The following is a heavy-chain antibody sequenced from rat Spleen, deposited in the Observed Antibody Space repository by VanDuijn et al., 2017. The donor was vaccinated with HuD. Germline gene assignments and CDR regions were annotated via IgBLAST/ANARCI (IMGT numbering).Heavy chain of an antibody. V-gene: IGHV5-31*01. J-gene: IGHJ1*01. CDR1: GFTFSYYW. CDR3: ARQGYLRDWYFDF. Sequence: EVQLVESGGGLVQPGRSLKLSCVASGFTFSYYWMTWIRQAPGRGLEWVASITNASGRTYYSDFVKGRFTISRDTAQNTLYLQMNSLRSEDTATYYCARQGYLRDWYFDFWGPGTMVTVSA. CDR2: ITNASGRT. D-gene: IGHD2-7*01.